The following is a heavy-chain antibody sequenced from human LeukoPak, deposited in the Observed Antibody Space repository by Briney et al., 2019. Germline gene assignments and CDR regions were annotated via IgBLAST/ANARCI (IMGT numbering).Heavy chain of an antibody. Sequence: SETLSLTCTVSGGSIRSYYWSWSRQSPGKGLDWIGYIYYSGITNYNPSLKSRVTISVDTSKNQFSLKLSSVTAADTAVYYCARVRDSGYYDFDYWGQGTLVTVSS. CDR3: ARVRDSGYYDFDY. CDR2: IYYSGIT. D-gene: IGHD3-22*01. CDR1: GGSIRSYY. V-gene: IGHV4-59*01. J-gene: IGHJ4*02.